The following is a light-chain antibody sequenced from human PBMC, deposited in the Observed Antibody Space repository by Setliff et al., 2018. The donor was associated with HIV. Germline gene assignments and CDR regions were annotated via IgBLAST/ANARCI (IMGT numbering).Light chain of an antibody. CDR1: NIGSKS. V-gene: IGLV3-21*03. Sequence: SYELTKPPSVSVAPGKTARITWGGNNIGSKSVHWYQKKTGQAPVLVVYDDNDRPSGIHERFSGSNSGNTATLTISRVEAGDEADYYCQVWDSSSDHHVFGTGTKVTVL. J-gene: IGLJ1*01. CDR2: DDN. CDR3: QVWDSSSDHHV.